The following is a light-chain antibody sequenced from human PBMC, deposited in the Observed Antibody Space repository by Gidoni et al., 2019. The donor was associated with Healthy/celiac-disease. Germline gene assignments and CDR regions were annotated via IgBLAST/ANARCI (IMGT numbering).Light chain of an antibody. CDR2: GAS. CDR1: QSVSSN. Sequence: ATLSVSPGERATLSCRASQSVSSNLAWYQQKPGQAPRLLIYGASTRATGIPARFSGSGSGTEFTLTIRSLQSEDFAVSYCQQYNNWRLAFGPGPNVDLQ. CDR3: QQYNNWRLA. V-gene: IGKV3-15*01. J-gene: IGKJ3*01.